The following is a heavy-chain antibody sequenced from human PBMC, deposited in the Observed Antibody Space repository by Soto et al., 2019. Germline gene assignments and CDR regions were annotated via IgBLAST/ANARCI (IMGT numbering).Heavy chain of an antibody. CDR3: TRHVDY. CDR2: IRSKANSYAT. V-gene: IGHV3-73*01. CDR1: GFTFSSYA. J-gene: IGHJ4*02. Sequence: EVQLLESGGGLVQPGGSLRLSCAASGFTFSSYAMSWVRQAPGKGLEWVGRIRSKANSYATAYAASVKGRFTISRDDSKNTAYLQMNSLKTEDTAVYYCTRHVDYWGQGTLVTVSS.